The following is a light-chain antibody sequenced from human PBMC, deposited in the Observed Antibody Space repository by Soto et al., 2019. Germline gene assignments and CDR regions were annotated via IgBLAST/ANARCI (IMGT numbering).Light chain of an antibody. CDR2: EVS. CDR1: SSDVGGYNS. J-gene: IGLJ2*01. CDR3: SSYAGSNNLV. V-gene: IGLV2-8*01. Sequence: QPVLTQPPSASGSPGQSVTIPCTGTSSDVGGYNSVSWYQQHPGKVPKLMIYEVSKRPSGVPDRFSGSKSGNTASLTVSGLQAEDEADYYCSSYAGSNNLVFGGGTQLTVL.